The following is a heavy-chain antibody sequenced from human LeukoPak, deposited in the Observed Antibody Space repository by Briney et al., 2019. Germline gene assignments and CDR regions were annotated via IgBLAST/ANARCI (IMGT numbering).Heavy chain of an antibody. Sequence: GGSLRLSCAASGFTFSSYSMNWVRQAPGKGLEWVSYISSSSSTIYYADSVKGRFTISRDNAKNSLYLQMNSLRAEDTAVYYCARDAELTWDYYDSSGDAFDIWGQGTMVTVSS. CDR2: ISSSSSTI. V-gene: IGHV3-48*01. D-gene: IGHD3-22*01. CDR3: ARDAELTWDYYDSSGDAFDI. J-gene: IGHJ3*02. CDR1: GFTFSSYS.